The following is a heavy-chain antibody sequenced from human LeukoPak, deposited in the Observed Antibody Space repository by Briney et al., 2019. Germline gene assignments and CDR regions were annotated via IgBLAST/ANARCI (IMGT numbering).Heavy chain of an antibody. CDR1: GGTFSSYA. CDR2: IIPIFGTA. Sequence: SVKVSCKASGGTFSSYAISWVRQAPGQGLEWMGGIIPIFGTANYAQKFQGRVTITTDESTSTAYMELSSLRSEETAVYYCATVDTAMVTYRYWGQGTLVTVSS. D-gene: IGHD5-18*01. V-gene: IGHV1-69*05. J-gene: IGHJ4*02. CDR3: ATVDTAMVTYRY.